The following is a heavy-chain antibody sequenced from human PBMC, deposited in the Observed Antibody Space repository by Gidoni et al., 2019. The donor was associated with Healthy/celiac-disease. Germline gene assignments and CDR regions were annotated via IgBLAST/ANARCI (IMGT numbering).Heavy chain of an antibody. Sequence: QVQLVQSGAEVKKPGASVKVSCKASGYTFTGYYRHWVRQAPGQGLEWMGRINPNSGGTNYAQKFQGRVTMTRDTSISTAYMELSRLRSDNTAVYYCARGPRQWLKIGGWFDPWGQGTLVTVSS. J-gene: IGHJ5*02. CDR3: ARGPRQWLKIGGWFDP. CDR1: GYTFTGYY. CDR2: INPNSGGT. V-gene: IGHV1-2*06. D-gene: IGHD6-19*01.